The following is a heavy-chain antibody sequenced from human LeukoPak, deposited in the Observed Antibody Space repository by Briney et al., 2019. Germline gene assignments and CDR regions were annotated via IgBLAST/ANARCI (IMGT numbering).Heavy chain of an antibody. Sequence: SETLSLTCAVYGGSFSGYYRSRIRQPPGKGLEWIGEINHSGSTNYNPSLKSRVTISVDTSKNQFSLKLSSVTAADTAVYYCARPRRITMVRGVINDAFDIWGQGTMVTVSS. CDR2: INHSGST. D-gene: IGHD3-10*01. CDR3: ARPRRITMVRGVINDAFDI. J-gene: IGHJ3*02. CDR1: GGSFSGYY. V-gene: IGHV4-34*01.